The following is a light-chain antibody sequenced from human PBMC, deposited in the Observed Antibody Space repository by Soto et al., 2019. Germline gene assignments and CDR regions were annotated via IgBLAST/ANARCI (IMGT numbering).Light chain of an antibody. Sequence: DIQMTQSPSSLSASVGDRVTITCRASQSISKYSNWYQQKPGKAPKLLIYAASNLQSGVPSRFSGSGSGTDFTLTISSLQPEDFATYYCQQSYSAPTFGPGTKV. CDR3: QQSYSAPT. J-gene: IGKJ3*01. CDR2: AAS. CDR1: QSISKY. V-gene: IGKV1-39*01.